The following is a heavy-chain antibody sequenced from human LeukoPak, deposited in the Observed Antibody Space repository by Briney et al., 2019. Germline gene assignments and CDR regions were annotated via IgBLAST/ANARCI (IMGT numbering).Heavy chain of an antibody. Sequence: PGGSLRLSCAASGFTFSSYSMNRVRQAPGKGLEWVSYISSSSSTIYYADSVKGRFTISRDNAKNSLYLQMNSLRAEDTAVYYCARDGSRYCSSTSCYIYYYYYMGVWRKGTTVTVSS. CDR3: ARDGSRYCSSTSCYIYYYYYMGV. CDR2: ISSSSSTI. CDR1: GFTFSSYS. J-gene: IGHJ6*03. D-gene: IGHD2-2*01. V-gene: IGHV3-48*01.